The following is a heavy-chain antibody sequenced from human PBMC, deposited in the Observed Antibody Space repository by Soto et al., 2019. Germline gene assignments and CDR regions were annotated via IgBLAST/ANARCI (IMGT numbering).Heavy chain of an antibody. Sequence: EVQLVESGGGLVKPGGSLRLSCAASGFTFSNAWMSWVRQAPGKGLEWVGRIKSKTDGGTTDYAAPVKGRFTISRDDSKNTLYLQMNSLETEDTAVYYCTTVPFQYCSGGSCYPDDAFDIWGQGTMVTVSS. CDR3: TTVPFQYCSGGSCYPDDAFDI. V-gene: IGHV3-15*01. CDR2: IKSKTDGGTT. J-gene: IGHJ3*02. D-gene: IGHD2-15*01. CDR1: GFTFSNAW.